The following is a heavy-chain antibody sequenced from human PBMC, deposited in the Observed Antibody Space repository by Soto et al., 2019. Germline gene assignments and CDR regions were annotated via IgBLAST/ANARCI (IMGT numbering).Heavy chain of an antibody. J-gene: IGHJ4*02. CDR3: ARPTAFEY. D-gene: IGHD4-17*01. V-gene: IGHV3-7*01. Sequence: GGSLRLSCAASGFTFSSYWMSWVRQAPGKGLEWVANIKEDGSEKNYVDSLKGRFSISRDNAKNSLYLQMNSLRAEDTAVYYCARPTAFEYWGQGTLVTVSS. CDR2: IKEDGSEK. CDR1: GFTFSSYW.